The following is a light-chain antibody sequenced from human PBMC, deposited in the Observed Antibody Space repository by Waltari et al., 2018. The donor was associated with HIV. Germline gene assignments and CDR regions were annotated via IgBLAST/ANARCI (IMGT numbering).Light chain of an antibody. J-gene: IGKJ4*01. CDR3: QQYAASPLT. CDR2: GAS. CDR1: QSVRSPS. V-gene: IGKV3-20*01. Sequence: EIVLTQSPGTLSLSPGERATLSCRASQSVRSPSLALYQQKPGQAPRLLIFGASSRAPGIPDRFSGSGAVTDFILTISRLEPEDCAVYYCQQYAASPLTFGGGTRVEIK.